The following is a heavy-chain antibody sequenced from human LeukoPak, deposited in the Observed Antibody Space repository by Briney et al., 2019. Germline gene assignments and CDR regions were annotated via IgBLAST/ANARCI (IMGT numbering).Heavy chain of an antibody. J-gene: IGHJ4*02. Sequence: GGSLRLSCAASGFTFSSYAMSWVRQAPGKGLVWVSRINSDGSSTTYADSVKGRFTISRDNDKNTLNLQMNSLRAEDTAVYYCARGYSTGPAVYWGQGTLVTVSS. CDR1: GFTFSSYA. CDR2: INSDGSST. D-gene: IGHD2-8*02. V-gene: IGHV3-74*01. CDR3: ARGYSTGPAVY.